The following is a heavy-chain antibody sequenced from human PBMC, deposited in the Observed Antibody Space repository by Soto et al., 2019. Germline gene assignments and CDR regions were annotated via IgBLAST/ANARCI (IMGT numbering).Heavy chain of an antibody. CDR2: IYYSGTT. CDR3: VRDPTWGLGL. Sequence: SETLSLTCAVSGYSISSSNWWGWIRQPPGKGLEWIGYIYYSGTTYYNPSLKSRVTISVDRSKNQFSLKLSSVTAADTAVYYCVRDPTWGLGLWGQGTLVT. V-gene: IGHV4-28*03. CDR1: GYSISSSNW. D-gene: IGHD7-27*01. J-gene: IGHJ4*02.